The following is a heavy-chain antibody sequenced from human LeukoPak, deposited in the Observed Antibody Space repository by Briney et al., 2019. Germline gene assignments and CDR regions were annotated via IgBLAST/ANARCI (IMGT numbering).Heavy chain of an antibody. J-gene: IGHJ4*02. CDR3: AKEYGYTYGEFDY. V-gene: IGHV3-20*04. CDR2: INWNGGRT. CDR1: GFTFDDYG. D-gene: IGHD5-18*01. Sequence: GGSLRLSCAASGFTFDDYGMSWVRHAPGKGLEWVSGINWNGGRTIYADSVKGRFTISRDNSKNTLYLQMNSLRAEDTAVYYCAKEYGYTYGEFDYWGQGTLVTVSS.